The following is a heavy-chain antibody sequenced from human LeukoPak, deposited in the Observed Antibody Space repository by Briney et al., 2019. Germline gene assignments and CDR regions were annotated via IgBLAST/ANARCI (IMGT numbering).Heavy chain of an antibody. CDR1: GGSISSGGYY. Sequence: PSETLSLTCTVSGGSISSGGYYWSWIRQPPGKGLEWIGYIYHSGSTYYNPSLKSRVTISVDRSKNQFSLKLSSVTAADTAVYYCARGMLYSGSCYYWGQGTLVTVSS. J-gene: IGHJ4*02. CDR3: ARGMLYSGSCYY. D-gene: IGHD1-26*01. CDR2: IYHSGST. V-gene: IGHV4-30-2*01.